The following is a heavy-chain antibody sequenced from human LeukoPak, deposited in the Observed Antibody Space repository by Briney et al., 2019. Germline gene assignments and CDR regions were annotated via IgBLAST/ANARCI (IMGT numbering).Heavy chain of an antibody. Sequence: SETLSLTCTVSGGSISSYYWSWIRQPPGKGLEWIGYIYYSGSTNYNPSLRSRVTISVDTSKNQFSLKLSSVTAADTAVYYCARDQGYELDYWGQGTLVTVSS. CDR3: ARDQGYELDY. V-gene: IGHV4-59*01. CDR2: IYYSGST. J-gene: IGHJ4*02. D-gene: IGHD1-1*01. CDR1: GGSISSYY.